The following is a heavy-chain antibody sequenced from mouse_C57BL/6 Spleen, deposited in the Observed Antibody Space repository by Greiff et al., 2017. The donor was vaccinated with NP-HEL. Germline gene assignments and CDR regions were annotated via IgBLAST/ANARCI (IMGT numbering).Heavy chain of an antibody. V-gene: IGHV5-17*01. Sequence: EVKVEESGGGLVKPGGSLKLSCAASGFTFSDYGMHWVRQAPEKGLEWVAYISSGSSTIYYADTVKGRFTISRDNAKNTLFLQMTSLRSEDTAMYYCARSGMITRDYYAMDYWGQGTSVTVSS. CDR3: ARSGMITRDYYAMDY. CDR2: ISSGSSTI. J-gene: IGHJ4*01. CDR1: GFTFSDYG. D-gene: IGHD2-4*01.